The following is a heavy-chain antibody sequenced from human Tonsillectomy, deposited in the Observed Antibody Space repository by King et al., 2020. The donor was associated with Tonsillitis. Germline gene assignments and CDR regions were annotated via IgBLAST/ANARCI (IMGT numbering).Heavy chain of an antibody. V-gene: IGHV3-23*01. J-gene: IGHJ6*03. D-gene: IGHD5-24*01. CDR1: GITFSGYA. CDR2: ISGSGGST. Sequence: VQLSESGGGLVQPGGSRRLSCAASGITFSGYAMSWVRQAPGKGLEWVSSISGSGGSTYDADSVTGRFTISRDNAKNTLYLQMNSLRAEDTAIYYCAKSGSGRATISNYMDVWSKGTTVTVSS. CDR3: AKSGSGRATISNYMDV.